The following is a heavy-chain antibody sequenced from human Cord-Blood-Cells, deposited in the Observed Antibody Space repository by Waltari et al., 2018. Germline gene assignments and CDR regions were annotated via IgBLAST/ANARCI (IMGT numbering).Heavy chain of an antibody. Sequence: QVQLVQSGAEVKKPGASVKVSCKASGYTFTSYGISWVRQAPGQGLEWMGWISAYNGNTNYAQKLQGRGTMTTDTSTSTAYMELGSLRSDDTAVYYCARDRERGYSYGYYYYYGMDVWGQGTTVTVSS. V-gene: IGHV1-18*01. CDR2: ISAYNGNT. CDR1: GYTFTSYG. J-gene: IGHJ6*02. D-gene: IGHD5-18*01. CDR3: ARDRERGYSYGYYYYYGMDV.